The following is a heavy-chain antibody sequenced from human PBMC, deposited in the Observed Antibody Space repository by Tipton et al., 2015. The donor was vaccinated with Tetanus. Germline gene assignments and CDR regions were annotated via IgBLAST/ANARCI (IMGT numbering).Heavy chain of an antibody. CDR3: ARSYSSGWYYCGMDV. D-gene: IGHD6-25*01. CDR1: GGSISSYY. J-gene: IGHJ6*02. V-gene: IGHV4-59*01. Sequence: TLSLTCTVSGGSISSYYWSWIRQPPGKGLEWIGYIYYSGSTNYNPSLKSRVTISVDTSKNQFSLKLSSVTAADTAVYYCARSYSSGWYYCGMDVGGQGTTVTVSS. CDR2: IYYSGST.